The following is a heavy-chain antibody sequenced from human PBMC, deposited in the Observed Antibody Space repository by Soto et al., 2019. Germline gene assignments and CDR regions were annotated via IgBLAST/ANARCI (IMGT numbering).Heavy chain of an antibody. V-gene: IGHV4-39*01. CDR1: GGSISSSSYY. CDR3: ARYLLWFGELSGYYFDY. J-gene: IGHJ4*02. D-gene: IGHD3-10*01. Sequence: SETLSLTCTVSGGSISSSSYYWGWIRQPPGKGLEWIGSIYYSGSTYYNPSLKSRVTISVDTSKNQFSLKLSSVTAVDTAAYYCARYLLWFGELSGYYFDYWGQGTLVTVSS. CDR2: IYYSGST.